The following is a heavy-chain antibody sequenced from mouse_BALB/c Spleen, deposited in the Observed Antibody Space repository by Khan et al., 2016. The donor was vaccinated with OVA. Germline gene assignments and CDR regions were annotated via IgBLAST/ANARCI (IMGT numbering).Heavy chain of an antibody. CDR2: INPNNGGT. V-gene: IGHV1S81*02. D-gene: IGHD1-1*02. CDR3: TRSGYGSFAY. CDR1: GYTFTSYY. Sequence: QVQLQQSGAELVKPGASVKLSCKASGYTFTSYYMYWVKQRPGQGLEWIGEINPNNGGTNFNEKFKSQATLTVDKSSSTAYMQLNNLISEDSAVYYCTRSGYGSFAYWGQGKLVTVSA. J-gene: IGHJ3*01.